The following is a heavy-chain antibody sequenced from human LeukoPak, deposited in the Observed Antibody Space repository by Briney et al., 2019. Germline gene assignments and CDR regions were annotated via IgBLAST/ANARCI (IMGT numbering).Heavy chain of an antibody. V-gene: IGHV4-30-2*01. D-gene: IGHD2-21*02. CDR1: GGSISSGGYS. CDR2: INHSGST. CDR3: ARGQTASYVYYYYYGMDV. Sequence: MSSETLSLTCAVSGGSISSGGYSWSWIRQPPGKGLEWIGEINHSGSTSYNPSLKSRVTISVDTSKNQFSMRLSSVTAADTAVYYCARGQTASYVYYYYYGMDVWGQGTTVTVSS. J-gene: IGHJ6*02.